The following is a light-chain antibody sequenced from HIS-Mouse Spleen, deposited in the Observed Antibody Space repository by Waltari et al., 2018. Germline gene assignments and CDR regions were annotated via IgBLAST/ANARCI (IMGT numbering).Light chain of an antibody. CDR3: YSTDSSGNHRV. CDR1: SSDVGGSNY. CDR2: DVS. Sequence: QSALTQPRSVSGSPGQSVTISCTGTSSDVGGSNYVSWYQQHPSKAPKLMIYDVSKRPSGVPDRFSGSSSGTMATLTISGAQVEDEADYYCYSTDSSGNHRVFGGGTKLTVL. J-gene: IGLJ2*01. V-gene: IGLV2-11*01.